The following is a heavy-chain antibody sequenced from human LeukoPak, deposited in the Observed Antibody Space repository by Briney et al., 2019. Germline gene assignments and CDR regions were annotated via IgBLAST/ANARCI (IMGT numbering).Heavy chain of an antibody. CDR1: GFTFSSFG. V-gene: IGHV3-30*03. J-gene: IGHJ4*02. Sequence: GGSLRLSCAASGFTFSSFGMHWVRQVPGKGLEWVAGISSDGSSKYYADSVKGRFTISRDNSRNTLYLQMNSLRAEDTAVYYCAREGSRAKPWDYWGQGTLVTVSS. CDR3: AREGSRAKPWDY. CDR2: ISSDGSSK. D-gene: IGHD4/OR15-4a*01.